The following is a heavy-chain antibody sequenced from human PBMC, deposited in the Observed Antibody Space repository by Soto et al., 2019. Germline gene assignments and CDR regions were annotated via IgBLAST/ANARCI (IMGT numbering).Heavy chain of an antibody. CDR2: IIPIFGTA. CDR3: ARGRGYCSGGSCYGDWFDP. Sequence: QVQLVQSGAEVKKPGSSVKVSCKASGGTFSSYAISWVRQAPGQGLEWMGGIIPIFGTANYAQKFQGRVTITADESTSTAYMELSSLRSEDTVVYYCARGRGYCSGGSCYGDWFDPWGQGTLVTVSS. V-gene: IGHV1-69*01. J-gene: IGHJ5*02. CDR1: GGTFSSYA. D-gene: IGHD2-15*01.